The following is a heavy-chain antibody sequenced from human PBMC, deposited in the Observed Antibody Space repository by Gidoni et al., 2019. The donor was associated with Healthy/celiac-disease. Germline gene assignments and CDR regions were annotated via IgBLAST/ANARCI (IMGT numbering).Heavy chain of an antibody. D-gene: IGHD2-21*01. J-gene: IGHJ5*02. CDR1: GYTFTSYG. CDR3: ARVYCGGDCYAYWFDP. CDR2: ISAYNGNT. Sequence: QVQLVQSGAEVKKPGASVKVSCKALGYTFTSYGISWVRQAPGQGREWMGWISAYNGNTNYAQKLQGRVTMTTDTSTSTAYMELRSLRSDDTAVYYCARVYCGGDCYAYWFDPWGQGTLVTVSS. V-gene: IGHV1-18*01.